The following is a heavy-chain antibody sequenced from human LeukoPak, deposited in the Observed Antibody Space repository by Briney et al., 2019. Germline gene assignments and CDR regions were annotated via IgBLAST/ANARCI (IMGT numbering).Heavy chain of an antibody. V-gene: IGHV5-51*01. CDR2: IYPGDSDT. Sequence: GESLQISCQGSGYSFTSYWIGCVRQMPGKGLEWMWIIYPGDSDTRYSPSFQGQVTISADKSISTAYLQWSSLKASDTAMYLCARMRDAYPDYWGQGTLVTVSS. J-gene: IGHJ4*02. CDR3: ARMRDAYPDY. CDR1: GYSFTSYW. D-gene: IGHD5-24*01.